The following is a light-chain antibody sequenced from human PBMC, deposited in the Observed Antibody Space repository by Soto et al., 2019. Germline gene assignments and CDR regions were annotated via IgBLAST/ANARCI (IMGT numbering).Light chain of an antibody. J-gene: IGKJ3*01. CDR2: GAS. V-gene: IGKV3-15*01. Sequence: EIVMTQSPATLSVSPGERATLSCRASQSVSNNLAWYQQKPGQAPRLLIYGASTRATGIPARFSGSGSGTEFTLTISSLQSEDFAVSYCQQYNNWPRTFGPGTKVDIK. CDR3: QQYNNWPRT. CDR1: QSVSNN.